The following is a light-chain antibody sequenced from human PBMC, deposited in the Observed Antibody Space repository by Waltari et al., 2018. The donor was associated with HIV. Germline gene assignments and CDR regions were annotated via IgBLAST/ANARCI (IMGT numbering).Light chain of an antibody. CDR3: SSYAGSNNVV. Sequence: QSALTQPPSASGSPGQSVTISCTGTSSAVGAYNFVSWYQQHPGKAPKLLISEVTKRPSGVPDRFSGSKSGNTASLTVSGLQAEDEADFYCSSYAGSNNVVFGGGTKLTVL. CDR1: SSAVGAYNF. V-gene: IGLV2-8*01. J-gene: IGLJ2*01. CDR2: EVT.